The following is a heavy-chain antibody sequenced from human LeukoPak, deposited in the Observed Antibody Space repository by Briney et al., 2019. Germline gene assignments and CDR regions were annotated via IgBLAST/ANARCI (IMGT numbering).Heavy chain of an antibody. Sequence: SETLSLTCTVSGGSISSGDYYWSWIRQPPGKGLEWIGYIYYSGSTYYNPSLKSRVTISVDTSKNQFPLKLSSVTAADTAVYYCARSRADYGDYNWYFDLWGRGTLVTVSS. CDR1: GGSISSGDYY. CDR3: ARSRADYGDYNWYFDL. D-gene: IGHD4-17*01. V-gene: IGHV4-30-4*01. J-gene: IGHJ2*01. CDR2: IYYSGST.